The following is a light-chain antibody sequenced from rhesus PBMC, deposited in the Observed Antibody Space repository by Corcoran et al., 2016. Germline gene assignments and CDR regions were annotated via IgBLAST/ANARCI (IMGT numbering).Light chain of an antibody. V-gene: IGKV1-74*01. Sequence: DIQMTQSPSSLSASVGDRVTITCRASENVNNYLNWYQQKPGKAHKLLIYKASTLQSGVPSRFSGSGSWTDYTFTISRLQPEEGATYYCQQGYGTPRTFGQGTKVEIK. J-gene: IGKJ1*01. CDR2: KAS. CDR1: ENVNNY. CDR3: QQGYGTPRT.